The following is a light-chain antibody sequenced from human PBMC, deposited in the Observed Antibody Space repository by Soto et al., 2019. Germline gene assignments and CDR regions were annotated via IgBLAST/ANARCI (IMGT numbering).Light chain of an antibody. CDR3: KQRSSWPLT. V-gene: IGKV3-11*01. Sequence: GCTKTPATPSFFPGERATLSCPASQSINNYLAWYQQKPGQAHRLLIYDAYNRAAGIPARFSGSGSGTAFTLTISSLEPEDFALYYCKQRSSWPLTFGGGTKVDI. CDR2: DAY. CDR1: QSINNY. J-gene: IGKJ4*01.